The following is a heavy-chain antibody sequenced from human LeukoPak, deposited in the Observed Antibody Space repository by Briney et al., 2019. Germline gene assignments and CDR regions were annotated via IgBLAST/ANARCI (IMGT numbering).Heavy chain of an antibody. CDR2: ISAYNGNT. V-gene: IGHV1-18*01. CDR1: GYTFTSYD. Sequence: GASVKVSRKASGYTFTSYDINWVRQATGQGLEWMGWISAYNGNTNYAQKLQGRVTMTTDTSTSTAYMELRSLRSDDTAVYYCARGGYCSSTSCYGGYGMDVWGQGTTVTVSS. J-gene: IGHJ6*02. D-gene: IGHD2-2*01. CDR3: ARGGYCSSTSCYGGYGMDV.